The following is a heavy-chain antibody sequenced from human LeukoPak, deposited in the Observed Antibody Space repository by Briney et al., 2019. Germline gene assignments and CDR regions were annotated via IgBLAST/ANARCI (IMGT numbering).Heavy chain of an antibody. CDR1: GGSISSGGYY. CDR3: ARALAAIEGSGRRFWVSSHHDY. CDR2: IYYSGST. V-gene: IGHV4-31*03. Sequence: PSQTLSLTCTVSGGSISSGGYYWSWIRQHPGKGLEWIGYIYYSGSTYYNPSLKSRVTISVDTSKNQFSLRLSSVTAADTAVYYCARALAAIEGSGRRFWVSSHHDYWGQGTLVTVSS. J-gene: IGHJ4*02. D-gene: IGHD3-10*01.